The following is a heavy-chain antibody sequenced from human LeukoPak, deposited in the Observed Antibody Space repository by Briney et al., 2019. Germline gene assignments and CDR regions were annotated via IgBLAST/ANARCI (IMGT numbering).Heavy chain of an antibody. CDR1: GFTFSRHP. D-gene: IGHD2-2*01. V-gene: IGHV3-72*01. Sequence: GGSLRLSCAASGFTFSRHPMNWVRQAPGQGLEWVGRIRNKANSYSTEYAASVKGRFTISRDDSKNSLYLQMNSLKTEDAAVYYCVRIRLGMSTRVFDIWGQGTMVTVSS. J-gene: IGHJ3*02. CDR2: IRNKANSYST. CDR3: VRIRLGMSTRVFDI.